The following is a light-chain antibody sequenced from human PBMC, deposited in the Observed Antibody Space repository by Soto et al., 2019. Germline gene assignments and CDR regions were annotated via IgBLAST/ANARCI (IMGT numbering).Light chain of an antibody. CDR1: SSDVGAYDY. Sequence: QSVLTQPASVSGSPGQSITISYAGTSSDVGAYDYVSWYQQHPGKAPKLMIYDVSNRPSGVSNRFSGSKSGNTASLTISGLQAEDEADYYCSSYTSSHTWVFGGGTKLTVL. V-gene: IGLV2-14*03. CDR2: DVS. CDR3: SSYTSSHTWV. J-gene: IGLJ3*02.